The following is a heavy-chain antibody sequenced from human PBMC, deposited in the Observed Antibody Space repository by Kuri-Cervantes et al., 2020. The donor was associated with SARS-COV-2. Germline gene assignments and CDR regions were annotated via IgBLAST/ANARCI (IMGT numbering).Heavy chain of an antibody. V-gene: IGHV3-48*01. Sequence: GESLKISCAASGFTFSSYAMHWVRQAPGKGLEWVSYIGSSISTIYYADSVKGRFTISRDNAKNSLYLQMNSLRAEDTAVYYCPIWNTGLKQIDYWGQGTLVTVSS. CDR3: PIWNTGLKQIDY. CDR2: IGSSISTI. CDR1: GFTFSSYA. J-gene: IGHJ4*02. D-gene: IGHD1/OR15-1a*01.